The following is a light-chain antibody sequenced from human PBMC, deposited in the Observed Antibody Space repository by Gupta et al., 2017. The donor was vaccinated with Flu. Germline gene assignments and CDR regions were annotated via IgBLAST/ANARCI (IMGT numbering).Light chain of an antibody. V-gene: IGLV2-23*02. Sequence: TASDVGSYRFVSWYQQHPGKAPKLMIYEVNKRPSGVSDRFSGSKSGNTASLTISGLQAEDEADYYCCSYAGSSTVVFGGGTKVTVL. CDR2: EVN. CDR1: ASDVGSYRF. CDR3: CSYAGSSTVV. J-gene: IGLJ3*02.